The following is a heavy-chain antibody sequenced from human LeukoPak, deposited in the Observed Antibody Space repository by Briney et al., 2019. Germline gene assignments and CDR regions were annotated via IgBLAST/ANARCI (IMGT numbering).Heavy chain of an antibody. CDR2: IGFDQTTI. D-gene: IGHD2-15*01. V-gene: IGHV3-48*01. Sequence: PGGSLRLSCVASGFIFKNSWMNWVRQAPGKGLEWLSHIGFDQTTIYYADSVKGRFTISRDNAKNSLYLQMNILRADDTAIYYCSRGGYCSGGTCFVGDHWGQGSLVIVSS. J-gene: IGHJ4*02. CDR3: SRGGYCSGGTCFVGDH. CDR1: GFIFKNSW.